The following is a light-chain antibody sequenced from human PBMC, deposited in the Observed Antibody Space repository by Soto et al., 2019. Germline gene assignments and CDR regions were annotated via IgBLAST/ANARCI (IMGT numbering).Light chain of an antibody. CDR1: TNY. CDR2: DVN. CDR3: CSLAGSYTSYF. V-gene: IGLV2-11*01. J-gene: IGLJ1*01. Sequence: QSVLTQPRSVSGSPGQSVTISCTRSTNYVSWYQQHPGKAPKLMIYDVNKRPSGVPDRFRGSKSGNTASLTISGLQAEDEADYFCCSLAGSYTSYFFGTGTKLTVL.